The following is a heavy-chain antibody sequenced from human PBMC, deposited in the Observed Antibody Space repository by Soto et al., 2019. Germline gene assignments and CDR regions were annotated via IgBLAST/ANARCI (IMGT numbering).Heavy chain of an antibody. CDR1: GYNFGTYW. V-gene: IGHV5-51*01. J-gene: IGHJ6*04. D-gene: IGHD3-3*01. CDR3: ETLMEGYGMDV. CDR2: IYPDDSDT. Sequence: GESLKISGKTSGYNFGTYWIAWVRQVPGKGLEWMGMIYPDDSDTRYSPSFKGQVTMSVDRSTSTAFLQWSSLKASDTAMYFCETLMEGYGMDVWAAGTQVTVSA.